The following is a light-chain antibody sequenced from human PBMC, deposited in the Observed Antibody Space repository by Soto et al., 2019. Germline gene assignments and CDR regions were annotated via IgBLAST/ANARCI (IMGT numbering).Light chain of an antibody. Sequence: EIVMTQSPATLSVSPRDRATISCRASQSISGNLAWYQQKPGQGPRLLIYHVSTRTTGTPATFSGSASGTEFTLTISSLQSEDFAVYFCQQYHDWPRTFGQGTRV. CDR2: HVS. J-gene: IGKJ1*01. CDR3: QQYHDWPRT. V-gene: IGKV3D-15*01. CDR1: QSISGN.